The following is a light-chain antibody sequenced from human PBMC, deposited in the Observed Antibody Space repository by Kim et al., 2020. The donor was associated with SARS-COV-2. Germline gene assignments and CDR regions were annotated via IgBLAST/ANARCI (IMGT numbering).Light chain of an antibody. CDR1: SSNIGRNT. V-gene: IGLV1-44*01. CDR3: AAWDDSLSGLL. Sequence: QSVLTQPPSASGTPGQRVTISCSGSSSNIGRNTVNWYQQLPGAAPKLLIYSNNKRPSGVPDRFSGSKSGTSASLAISGLHSEDEADYYCAAWDDSLSGLLFGGGTDLTVL. J-gene: IGLJ3*02. CDR2: SNN.